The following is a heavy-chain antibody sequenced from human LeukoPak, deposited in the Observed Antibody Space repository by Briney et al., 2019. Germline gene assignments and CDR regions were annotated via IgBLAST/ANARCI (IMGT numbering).Heavy chain of an antibody. J-gene: IGHJ4*02. CDR1: GFTFSSYS. Sequence: GGSLRLSCAASGFTFSSYSMNWLRQAPGKGLEWVTSISSSSSYIYYADSVKGRFTISRDNAKNSLYLQMNSQRAADTSVYYCARMGAYYDSSGQLDYWGQGTLVTVSS. CDR3: ARMGAYYDSSGQLDY. D-gene: IGHD3-22*01. V-gene: IGHV3-21*01. CDR2: ISSSSSYI.